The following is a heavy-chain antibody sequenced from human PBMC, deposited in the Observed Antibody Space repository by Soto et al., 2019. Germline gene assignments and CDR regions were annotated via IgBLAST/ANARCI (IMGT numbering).Heavy chain of an antibody. V-gene: IGHV3-48*02. Sequence: GGSLRLSCVASGFSFSNYNMNWVRQAPGKGLEWVSYITDSSDTVRYADSVRGRFTISRDNAESSLYLQMNSLRDEDTAVYFCARDFGHGYYLDYWGRGTLVTAPQ. CDR3: ARDFGHGYYLDY. CDR2: ITDSSDTV. CDR1: GFSFSNYN. J-gene: IGHJ4*02. D-gene: IGHD3-3*01.